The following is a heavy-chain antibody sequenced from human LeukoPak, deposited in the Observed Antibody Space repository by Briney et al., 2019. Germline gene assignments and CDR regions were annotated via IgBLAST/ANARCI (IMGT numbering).Heavy chain of an antibody. CDR2: INSYSGVT. J-gene: IGHJ4*02. D-gene: IGHD2-2*01. V-gene: IGHV1-2*02. CDR1: GYTFTDYN. Sequence: ASVKVSCKASGYTFTDYNMHWVRQAPGQGLEWMRWINSYSGVTNYAQNFQARVTMTRDTSITTAYMELSSLESEDTAVYYCARGGCSSTSCFAYDYWGQGTLVTVSS. CDR3: ARGGCSSTSCFAYDY.